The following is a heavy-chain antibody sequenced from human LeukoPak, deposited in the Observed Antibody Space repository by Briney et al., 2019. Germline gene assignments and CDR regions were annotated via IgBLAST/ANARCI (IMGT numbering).Heavy chain of an antibody. Sequence: GGSLTLSCAASGFTVSSKYMSWVRQAPGKELEWVSVIYSGGSTYYADSVKGRFTISRDNSKNTVYLQMNSLRAEDTAVYYCARESKTSGSPHNDVWGQGTMVTVSS. V-gene: IGHV3-66*01. CDR2: IYSGGST. CDR3: ARESKTSGSPHNDV. CDR1: GFTVSSKY. J-gene: IGHJ3*01. D-gene: IGHD1-26*01.